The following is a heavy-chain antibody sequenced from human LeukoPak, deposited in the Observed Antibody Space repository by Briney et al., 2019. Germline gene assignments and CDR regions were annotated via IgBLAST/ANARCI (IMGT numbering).Heavy chain of an antibody. CDR2: IYPGDSDT. J-gene: IGHJ4*02. D-gene: IGHD2-21*02. CDR3: ASTGTYCGGDCYSLDY. Sequence: GESLKISCKGSGYSFTSYWIGWVRQMPGKGLEWMGIIYPGDSDTRYSPSFQGQVTISADKSISTAYLQWSSLKASDTAVYYCASTGTYCGGDCYSLDYWGQGTLVTVSS. V-gene: IGHV5-51*01. CDR1: GYSFTSYW.